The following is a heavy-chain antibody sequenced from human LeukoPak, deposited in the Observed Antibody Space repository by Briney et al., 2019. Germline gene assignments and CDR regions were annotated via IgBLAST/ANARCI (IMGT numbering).Heavy chain of an antibody. CDR1: GFTFSSYG. CDR2: ISYDGSNK. CDR3: AKDTPLYDSSGYYFDY. Sequence: GGSLRLSCAASGFTFSSYGMHWVRQALGKGLEWVAVISYDGSNKYYADSVKGRFTISRDNSKNTLYLQMNSLRAEDTAVYYCAKDTPLYDSSGYYFDYWGQGTLVTVSS. V-gene: IGHV3-30*18. D-gene: IGHD3-22*01. J-gene: IGHJ4*02.